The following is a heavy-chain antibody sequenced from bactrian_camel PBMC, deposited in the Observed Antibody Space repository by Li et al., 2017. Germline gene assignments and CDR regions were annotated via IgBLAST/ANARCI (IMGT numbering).Heavy chain of an antibody. J-gene: IGHJ4*01. Sequence: VQLVESGGGSVQAGGSLKLSCTVSGYNIRLRTMSWVRQAPGKGFEWVSRITSGNSTYYLDSVKGRFAISRDNTKSTLHLQLNSLKPEDTAIYYCAADRLGSALNPQHWIGRYRGKDNYWGQGTQVTVS. CDR2: ITSGNST. D-gene: IGHD5*01. CDR3: AADRLGSALNPQHWIGRYRGKDNY. CDR1: GYNIRLRT. V-gene: IGHV3S31*01.